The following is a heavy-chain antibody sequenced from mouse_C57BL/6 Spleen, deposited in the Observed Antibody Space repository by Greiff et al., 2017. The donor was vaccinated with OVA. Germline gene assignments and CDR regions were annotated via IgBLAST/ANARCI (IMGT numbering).Heavy chain of an antibody. Sequence: QVQLQQPGAELVKPGASVKLSCKASGYTFTSYWMHWVKQRPGQGLEWIGMIHPNSGSTNYNEKFKGKATLTVDKSSSTAYMQLSSLTSEDSAVYYCARAYRNGGYFDVWGTGTTVTVSS. CDR1: GYTFTSYW. V-gene: IGHV1-64*01. D-gene: IGHD2-1*01. J-gene: IGHJ1*03. CDR3: ARAYRNGGYFDV. CDR2: IHPNSGST.